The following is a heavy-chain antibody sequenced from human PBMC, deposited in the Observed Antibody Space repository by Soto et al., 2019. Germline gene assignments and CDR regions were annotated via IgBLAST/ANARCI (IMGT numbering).Heavy chain of an antibody. V-gene: IGHV4-4*07. CDR1: GGSISSYY. D-gene: IGHD1-26*01. CDR2: IYSSGRT. Sequence: QVQLQESGPGLVKPSETLSLTCTVAGGSISSYYWSWIRQSAGKGLERIGRIYSSGRTSYNPSPKSLVTMSVDTSKNPFSLKLNSVTAADTAVYFCAAYSGSQSFAYWGQGTLVTVPS. CDR3: AAYSGSQSFAY. J-gene: IGHJ4*02.